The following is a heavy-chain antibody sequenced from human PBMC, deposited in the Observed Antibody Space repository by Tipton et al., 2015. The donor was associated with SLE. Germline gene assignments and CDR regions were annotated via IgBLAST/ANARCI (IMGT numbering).Heavy chain of an antibody. J-gene: IGHJ4*02. CDR1: GGSISSGGYY. CDR3: ATGIAVAGPFDY. V-gene: IGHV4-31*03. CDR2: IYYSGST. Sequence: TLSLTCTVSGGSISSGGYYWSWIRQHPGKGLEWIGYIYYSGSTYYNPSLKSRVTISEDTSKNQFSLKLSSVTAADTAVYYCATGIAVAGPFDYWGQGTLVTVSS. D-gene: IGHD6-19*01.